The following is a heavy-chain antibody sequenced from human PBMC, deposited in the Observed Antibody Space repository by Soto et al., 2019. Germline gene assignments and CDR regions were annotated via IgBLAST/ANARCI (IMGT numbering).Heavy chain of an antibody. V-gene: IGHV3-23*01. J-gene: IGHJ5*02. Sequence: EVQLLESGGGMVQPGGSLILSCAASGFTFSSHAMSWVRQAPGKGPEWVSTILRSGDNTFYTGSVKGRFTISRADSKDTLYLQMNSLRGEDTAIYYCARSTSNWLDPGGQGTRVIVSS. CDR2: ILRSGDNT. CDR3: ARSTSNWLDP. CDR1: GFTFSSHA.